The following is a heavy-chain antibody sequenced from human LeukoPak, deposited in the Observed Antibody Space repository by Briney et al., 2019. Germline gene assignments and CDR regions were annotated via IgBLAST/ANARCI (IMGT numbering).Heavy chain of an antibody. D-gene: IGHD2-2*01. CDR2: ISAYNGNT. V-gene: IGHV1-18*01. Sequence: ASVKVSCKASGYTFTSYGISWVRQAPGQGLEWMGWISAYNGNTNYAQKLQGRVTMTTDTSTSTAYMELRSLRSDDTAVYYCARDIVVVPAAMGSYYFDYWGQGTLVTVSS. J-gene: IGHJ4*02. CDR3: ARDIVVVPAAMGSYYFDY. CDR1: GYTFTSYG.